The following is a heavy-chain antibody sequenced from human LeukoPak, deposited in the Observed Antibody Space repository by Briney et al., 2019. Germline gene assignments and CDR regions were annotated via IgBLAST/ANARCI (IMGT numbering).Heavy chain of an antibody. V-gene: IGHV3-30-3*01. CDR2: ISNDGTNS. Sequence: GGSLRLSCGVSGFTFSNYGMHGVRQAPGKGLGWVAVISNDGTNSHYGDSVQGRFTISRDNSNNTLFLQLNNLRPDDTAVYYCARDGLPYCTSTSCYHSDSWGQGTLVTVSS. J-gene: IGHJ4*02. CDR1: GFTFSNYG. D-gene: IGHD2-2*01. CDR3: ARDGLPYCTSTSCYHSDS.